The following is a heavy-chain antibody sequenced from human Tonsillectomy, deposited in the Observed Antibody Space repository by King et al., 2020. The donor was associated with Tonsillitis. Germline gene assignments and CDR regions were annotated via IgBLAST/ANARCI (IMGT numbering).Heavy chain of an antibody. Sequence: VQLVESGGGVVQPGRSLRLSCAASGFTFSSYGMHWVRQAPGKGLEWVAVTSYDGSNKYYADSVKGRFTISRDNSKNTLYLQMNSLRAEDTAVYYCAKKRWLQSKDANFDYWGQGTLVTVSS. D-gene: IGHD5-24*01. CDR2: TSYDGSNK. CDR3: AKKRWLQSKDANFDY. V-gene: IGHV3-30*18. CDR1: GFTFSSYG. J-gene: IGHJ4*02.